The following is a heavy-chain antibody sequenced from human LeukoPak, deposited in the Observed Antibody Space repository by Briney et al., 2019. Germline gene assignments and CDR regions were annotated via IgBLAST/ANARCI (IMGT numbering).Heavy chain of an antibody. J-gene: IGHJ4*02. V-gene: IGHV3-30*18. Sequence: AGGSLRLSCAASGFTFSSYGMHWVRQAPGKGLEWVAVISYDGSNKYYADSVKGRFTISRDNSKNTLYLQMNSLRAEDTAVYYCAKEGLRYYYDSSGYPLYFDYWGQGTLVTVSS. CDR3: AKEGLRYYYDSSGYPLYFDY. D-gene: IGHD3-22*01. CDR1: GFTFSSYG. CDR2: ISYDGSNK.